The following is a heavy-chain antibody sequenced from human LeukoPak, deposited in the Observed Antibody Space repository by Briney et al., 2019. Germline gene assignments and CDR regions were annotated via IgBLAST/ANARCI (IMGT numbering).Heavy chain of an antibody. CDR1: VYTFTGYF. D-gene: IGHD6-13*01. Sequence: ASVNVSCKASVYTFTGYFVHWVRQAPGQGVEGMAWINPNSGGTNDAQKFQSRVTMTRDTSISTAYTKLSRLRSDYTAVNFCASSSSWYSFDYWGQGTLVTVSS. V-gene: IGHV1-2*02. J-gene: IGHJ4*02. CDR2: INPNSGGT. CDR3: ASSSSWYSFDY.